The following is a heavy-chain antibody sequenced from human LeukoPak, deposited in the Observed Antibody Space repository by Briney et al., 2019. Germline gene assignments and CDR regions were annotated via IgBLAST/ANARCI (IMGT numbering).Heavy chain of an antibody. J-gene: IGHJ5*02. CDR2: IYYSGST. CDR3: ATDRRSGPGYYDSSGYYNWFDP. V-gene: IGHV4-31*03. CDR1: GGSISSGGYY. Sequence: SETLSLTCTVSGGSISSGGYYWSWIRQHPGKGLEWIGYIYYSGSTYYNPSLKSRVTISVDTSKNQFSLKLSSVTVADTAVYYCATDRRSGPGYYDSSGYYNWFDPWGQGTLVTVSS. D-gene: IGHD3-22*01.